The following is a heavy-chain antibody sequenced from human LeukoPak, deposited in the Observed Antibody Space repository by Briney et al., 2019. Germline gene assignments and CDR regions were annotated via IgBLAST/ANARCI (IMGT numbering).Heavy chain of an antibody. Sequence: GGSLRLSCAASGSTFSSYWMSWVRQAPGKGLEWVANIKQDGSEKYYVDSVKGRFTISRDNAKNSLYLQMNSLRAEDTAVYYCARPKGAVAGTFPFDYWGQGTLVTVSS. CDR2: IKQDGSEK. CDR1: GSTFSSYW. V-gene: IGHV3-7*03. J-gene: IGHJ4*02. CDR3: ARPKGAVAGTFPFDY. D-gene: IGHD6-19*01.